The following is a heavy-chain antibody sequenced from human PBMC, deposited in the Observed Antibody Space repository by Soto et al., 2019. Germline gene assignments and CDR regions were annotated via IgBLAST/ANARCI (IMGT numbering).Heavy chain of an antibody. CDR3: AKGPGVPAANGESYYYYGMDV. J-gene: IGHJ6*02. D-gene: IGHD2-2*01. Sequence: GGSLRLSCAASGFTFSNFAMAWVRQAPGEGLEWVSAISGSGDDTFYADSMKGRFTISRDNSKDTLYLQINSLRAEDTAVYYCAKGPGVPAANGESYYYYGMDVWGQGTTVTVSS. CDR2: ISGSGDDT. CDR1: GFTFSNFA. V-gene: IGHV3-23*01.